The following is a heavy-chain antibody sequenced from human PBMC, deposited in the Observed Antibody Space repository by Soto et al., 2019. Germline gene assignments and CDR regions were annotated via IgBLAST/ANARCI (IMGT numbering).Heavy chain of an antibody. CDR3: ARGRDGVAVASHY. CDR2: IIPILGIA. Sequence: QVQLVQSGAEVKKPGSSVKVSCKASGGTFSSYTISWVRQAPGQGLEWMGRIIPILGIANYAQKFQGRVTITADKSTSTAYMEVSSLRSEDKAVYYCARGRDGVAVASHYWGQGTLVTVSS. CDR1: GGTFSSYT. J-gene: IGHJ4*02. D-gene: IGHD6-19*01. V-gene: IGHV1-69*02.